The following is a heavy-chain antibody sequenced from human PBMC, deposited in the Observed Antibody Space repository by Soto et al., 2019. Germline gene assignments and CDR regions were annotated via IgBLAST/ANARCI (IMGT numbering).Heavy chain of an antibody. CDR1: GGSISSGGYY. CDR3: ATSPGDFWSGFGYGSLQFDP. CDR2: IYYSGST. D-gene: IGHD3-3*01. V-gene: IGHV4-31*03. Sequence: PSETLSLTCTVSGGSISSGGYYWSWIRQHPGKGLEWIGYIYYSGSTYYNPPLKSRVTISVDTSKNQFSLKLSSVTAADTAVYYCATSPGDFWSGFGYGSLQFDPWGQGTLVTVSS. J-gene: IGHJ5*02.